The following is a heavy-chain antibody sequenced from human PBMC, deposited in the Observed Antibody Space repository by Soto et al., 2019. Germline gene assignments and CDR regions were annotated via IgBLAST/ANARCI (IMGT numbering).Heavy chain of an antibody. D-gene: IGHD2-15*01. J-gene: IGHJ4*02. CDR3: ARPARECSDLGCAN. CDR2: INRDGSDT. CDR1: GLTFSNYW. Sequence: EVRLVESGGGLVQPGGSLRLSCVVSGLTFSNYWMSWVRQAPGKGLEWVANINRDGSDTYYVDSVKGRFTISRDNIKNSLYLQMTSLRAEDTAVYYCARPARECSDLGCANWGQGTLVSVSS. V-gene: IGHV3-7*01.